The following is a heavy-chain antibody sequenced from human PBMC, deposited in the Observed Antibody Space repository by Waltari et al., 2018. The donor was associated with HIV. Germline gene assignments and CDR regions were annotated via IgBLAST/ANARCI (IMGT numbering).Heavy chain of an antibody. D-gene: IGHD3-22*01. Sequence: QVQLVQSGAEVKKPGASVKVSCKATGKIFPDNYIHWVRQAQGQGLEWRGWSNPSSGGTNSAQKFQGRVTMTWDTSINTAYMELSGLRSDDTAVYFCARDRSIVSRHYDNAVAPYFDNWGRGTLVSVSS. CDR3: ARDRSIVSRHYDNAVAPYFDN. CDR1: GKIFPDNY. CDR2: SNPSSGGT. J-gene: IGHJ4*02. V-gene: IGHV1-2*02.